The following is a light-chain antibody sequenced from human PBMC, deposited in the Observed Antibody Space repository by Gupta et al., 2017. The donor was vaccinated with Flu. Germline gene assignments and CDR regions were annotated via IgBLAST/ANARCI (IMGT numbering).Light chain of an antibody. Sequence: ETVLTQPPAFQFVAPKETVTITSLASEGIGSNLHWLQQKPLQSPKLLIKYASESLPGVPSRCSGSRSWTDYTITIHGLEAEDAATYYCHHTNCLRQSFGQGTQLEI. CDR3: HHTNCLRQS. V-gene: IGKV6-21*01. CDR2: YAS. J-gene: IGKJ2*03. CDR1: EGIGSN.